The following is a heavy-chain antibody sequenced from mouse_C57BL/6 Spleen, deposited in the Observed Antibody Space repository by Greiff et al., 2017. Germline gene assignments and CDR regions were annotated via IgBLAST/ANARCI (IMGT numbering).Heavy chain of an antibody. CDR2: IYPRSGNT. CDR3: ARSPTVEDYFDY. CDR1: GYTFTSYG. Sequence: QVHVKQSGAELARPGASVKLSCKASGYTFTSYGISWVKQRTGQGLEWIGEIYPRSGNTYYNEKFKGKATLTADKSSSTAYMELRSLTSEDSAVYFCARSPTVEDYFDYCGQGTTLTVSS. J-gene: IGHJ2*01. V-gene: IGHV1-81*01. D-gene: IGHD1-1*01.